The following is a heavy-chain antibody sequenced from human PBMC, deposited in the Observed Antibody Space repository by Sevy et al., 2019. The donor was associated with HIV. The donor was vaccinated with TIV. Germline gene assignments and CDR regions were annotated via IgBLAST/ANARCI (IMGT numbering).Heavy chain of an antibody. V-gene: IGHV1-2*02. CDR1: GYSFTDYY. J-gene: IGHJ6*03. CDR3: ARGGPMVRCYYFYYYMDV. CDR2: INPNSGGT. D-gene: IGHD3-10*01. Sequence: ASVKVSCKASGYSFTDYYLHWVRQAPGQGLEWMGYINPNSGGTNYAQNFQGRVTVTRDTSISTVHMELSRLTSDDTAVYYCARGGPMVRCYYFYYYMDVWGKGTTVTVSS.